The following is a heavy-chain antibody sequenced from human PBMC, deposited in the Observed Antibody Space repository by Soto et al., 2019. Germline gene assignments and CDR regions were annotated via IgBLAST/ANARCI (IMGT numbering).Heavy chain of an antibody. V-gene: IGHV1-69*01. CDR1: GGTFSSYA. J-gene: IGHJ4*02. CDR2: IIPIFGTA. D-gene: IGHD3-22*01. Sequence: QVQLVQSGAEVKKPGSSVKVSCKASGGTFSSYAISWVRQAPGQGLEWMGGIIPIFGTANYAQKFQGRVTITADESTSTAYMELSSLRSEDTAVYYRARDGRDYYDSSGPQEFEVGYWGQGTLVTVSS. CDR3: ARDGRDYYDSSGPQEFEVGY.